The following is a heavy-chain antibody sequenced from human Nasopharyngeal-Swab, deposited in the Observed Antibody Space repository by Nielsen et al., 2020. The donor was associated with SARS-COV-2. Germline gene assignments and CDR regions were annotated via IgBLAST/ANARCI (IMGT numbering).Heavy chain of an antibody. V-gene: IGHV4-39*01. CDR1: GGSISSSSYY. Sequence: SETLSLTCTVSGGSISSSSYYWGWIRQPPGKGLEWIGSIYYSGSTYYNPSLKSRVTISVDTSKNQFSLKLSSVTAADTAVYYCARQGYQDIVVVPAARYYYYMDVRGKGTTVTVSS. D-gene: IGHD2-2*01. CDR2: IYYSGST. J-gene: IGHJ6*03. CDR3: ARQGYQDIVVVPAARYYYYMDV.